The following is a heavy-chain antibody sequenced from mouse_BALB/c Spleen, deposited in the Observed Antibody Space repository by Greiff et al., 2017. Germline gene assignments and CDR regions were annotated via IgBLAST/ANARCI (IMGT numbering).Heavy chain of an antibody. V-gene: IGHV14-3*02. Sequence: EVMLVESGAELVKPGASVKLSCTASGFNIKDTYMHWVKQRPEQGLEWIGRIDPANGNTKYDPKFQGKATITADTSSNTAYLQLSSLTSADTAVYYGDRGDYYDPPYYAMDYWGQGTSVTVSS. CDR2: IDPANGNT. D-gene: IGHD2-4*01. CDR3: DRGDYYDPPYYAMDY. J-gene: IGHJ4*01. CDR1: GFNIKDTY.